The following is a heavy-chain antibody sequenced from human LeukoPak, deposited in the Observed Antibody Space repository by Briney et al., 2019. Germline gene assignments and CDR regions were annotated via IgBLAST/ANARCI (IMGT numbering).Heavy chain of an antibody. CDR2: INPNSGGT. D-gene: IGHD3-22*01. J-gene: IGHJ5*02. CDR3: ARDGGPYYYDSSGQNWFDP. CDR1: GYTFTGYY. Sequence: ASVKVSCKASGYTFTGYYMHWVRQAPGQGLEWMGWINPNSGGTNYAQKFQGRVTMTRDTSISTAYMELSRLRSDDTAVYYCARDGGPYYYDSSGQNWFDPWGQGTLVTVSS. V-gene: IGHV1-2*02.